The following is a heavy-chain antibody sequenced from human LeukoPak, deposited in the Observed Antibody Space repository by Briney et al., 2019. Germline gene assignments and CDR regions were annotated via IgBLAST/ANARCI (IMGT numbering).Heavy chain of an antibody. V-gene: IGHV3-7*01. CDR1: GFTFSNYW. CDR2: IKQDGSEK. Sequence: QSGGSLRLSCAASGFTFSNYWLTWVRQAPGQGLEWVANIKQDGSEKHYVDSVEGRFTISRDNAKNSLYLQMNSLRAEDTAVYYCARDRQIAYWGQGTLVTVSS. CDR3: ARDRQIAY. J-gene: IGHJ4*02.